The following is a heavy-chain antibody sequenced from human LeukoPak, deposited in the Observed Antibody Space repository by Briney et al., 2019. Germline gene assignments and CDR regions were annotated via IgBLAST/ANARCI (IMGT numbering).Heavy chain of an antibody. Sequence: SSETLSLTCAVYGGSFSGYYWSWIRQPPGKGLEWIGEINHSGSTNYNPSLKSRVTITVDTTKNQFSLKLSSVTAADTAVYYCARGSIAVAGTNYYYYGMDVWGQGTTVTVSS. J-gene: IGHJ6*02. D-gene: IGHD6-19*01. CDR1: GGSFSGYY. CDR2: INHSGST. CDR3: ARGSIAVAGTNYYYYGMDV. V-gene: IGHV4-34*01.